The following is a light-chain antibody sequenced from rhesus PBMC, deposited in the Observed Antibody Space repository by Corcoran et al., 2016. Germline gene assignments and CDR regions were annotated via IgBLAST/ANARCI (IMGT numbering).Light chain of an antibody. Sequence: DIQMTQSPSSLSASVGDTVTITCRASQGISSYLNWFQLKPGKAPKLLIYAATTLQRWVPSRFRGSGSGTDFTLTISSLQPEDFATYYCQQYKSYPWTFGQGTKVEIK. CDR3: QQYKSYPWT. V-gene: IGKV1-28*02. J-gene: IGKJ1*01. CDR2: AAT. CDR1: QGISSY.